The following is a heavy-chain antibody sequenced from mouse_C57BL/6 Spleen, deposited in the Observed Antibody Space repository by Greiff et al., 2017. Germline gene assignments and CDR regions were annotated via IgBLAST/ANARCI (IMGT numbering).Heavy chain of an antibody. D-gene: IGHD2-4*01. J-gene: IGHJ3*01. CDR1: GYTFTSYW. CDR3: ARVYDYDGFAY. V-gene: IGHV1-52*01. Sequence: VQLQQPGAELVRPGSSVKLSCKASGYTFTSYWMHWVKQRPIQGLEWIGNIDPSDSETHYNQKFKDKATLTVDKSSSTAYMQLSSLTSEDSAVYYCARVYDYDGFAYWGQGTLVTVSA. CDR2: IDPSDSET.